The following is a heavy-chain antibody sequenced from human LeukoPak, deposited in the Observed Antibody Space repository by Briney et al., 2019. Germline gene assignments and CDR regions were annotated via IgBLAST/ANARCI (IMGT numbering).Heavy chain of an antibody. CDR2: IFYSGNS. V-gene: IGHV4-59*12. Sequence: PLETLSLTCSVSGAFTSRYYWSWVRQPLGQGLEWIGNIFYSGNSKYNPSLTSRISMSVDTSKTQFSLELTSLTAADTAVYYCTRIDPLGFFDQWGPGTLVTVSS. CDR3: TRIDPLGFFDQ. D-gene: IGHD6-25*01. CDR1: GAFTSRYY. J-gene: IGHJ4*02.